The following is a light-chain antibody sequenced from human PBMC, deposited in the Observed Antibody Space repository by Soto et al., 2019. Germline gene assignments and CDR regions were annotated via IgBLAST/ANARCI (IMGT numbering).Light chain of an antibody. CDR1: QSISSW. V-gene: IGKV1-5*03. CDR2: KAS. CDR3: QQYNSYWT. J-gene: IGKJ1*01. Sequence: DIQMTQSPSTLSASVGDRVTITCRASQSISSWLAWYQQKPGKAPKLLIYKASSLESGVPSRFSGSGSRTEFTLTISSLQPDDFATYYCQQYNSYWTFGQGTKVDLK.